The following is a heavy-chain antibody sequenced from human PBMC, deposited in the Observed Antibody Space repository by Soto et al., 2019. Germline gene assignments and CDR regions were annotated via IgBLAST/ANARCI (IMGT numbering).Heavy chain of an antibody. J-gene: IGHJ5*02. CDR2: ISSNSASI. D-gene: IGHD6-13*01. Sequence: GGSLRLSCAASGFTFRSFTMNWVRQAPGKGREWVSTISSNSASIYYTDALRGRFTISRDNAKNSLHLQMNSLRAEDTAVYYCTRDAARDSSARGWFDPWGPGTLVTVSS. CDR1: GFTFRSFT. CDR3: TRDAARDSSARGWFDP. V-gene: IGHV3-21*01.